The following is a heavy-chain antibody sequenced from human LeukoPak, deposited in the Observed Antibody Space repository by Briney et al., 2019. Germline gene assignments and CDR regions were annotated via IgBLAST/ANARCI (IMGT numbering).Heavy chain of an antibody. J-gene: IGHJ4*02. CDR3: ASRGVVAINFDY. CDR2: IYYSGRT. D-gene: IGHD3-10*01. CDR1: GDSVSRSDSY. Sequence: PSETLSLTCSVSGDSVSRSDSYWDWIRQSPGKGLEWIGTIYYSGRTYYSPSLKSRVTMSVDPSNNQFSLKLSSVTAADTAVYYCASRGVVAINFDYWGQGALVTVSS. V-gene: IGHV4-39*01.